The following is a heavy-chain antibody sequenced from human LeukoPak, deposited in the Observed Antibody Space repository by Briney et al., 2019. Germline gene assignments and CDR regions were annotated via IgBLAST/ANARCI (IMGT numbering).Heavy chain of an antibody. J-gene: IGHJ4*02. D-gene: IGHD6-19*01. CDR1: GGSISSGSYY. V-gene: IGHV4-61*02. CDR3: AGERGEEYSSGWYKRNYFDN. CDR2: IYTSGST. Sequence: SETLSLTCTVSGGSISSGSYYWSWIRQPAGKGLEWIGRIYTSGSTNYNPSLESRVAISADMSKNQFSLKLTSVTGADTAVYYCAGERGEEYSSGWYKRNYFDNWGQGIRVTVSS.